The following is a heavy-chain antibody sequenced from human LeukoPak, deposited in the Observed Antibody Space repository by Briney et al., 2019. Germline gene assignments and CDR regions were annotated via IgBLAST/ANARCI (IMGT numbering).Heavy chain of an antibody. CDR3: AKDDYSNYGYYYYGMDV. Sequence: GGSLRLSCAASGFTFSSYAMSWVRQAPGKGLEWVSAISGSGGSTYYADSVKGRFTISRDDSKNTLYLQMNSLRAEDTAAYYCAKDDYSNYGYYYYGMDVWGQGTTVTVSS. CDR2: ISGSGGST. V-gene: IGHV3-23*01. J-gene: IGHJ6*02. D-gene: IGHD4-11*01. CDR1: GFTFSSYA.